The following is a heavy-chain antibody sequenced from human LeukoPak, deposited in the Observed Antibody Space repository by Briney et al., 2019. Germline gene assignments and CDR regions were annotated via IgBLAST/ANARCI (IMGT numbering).Heavy chain of an antibody. Sequence: ASVKVSCKASGYTFTSHDINWVRQATGQGLEWMGWMNPNNGNTGYAQKFQGIVTMTRDTSISTAYMELSSLRSEDTAVYYCARGQGSSSWYSFGVPWAFDIWGRGTMVTVSS. V-gene: IGHV1-8*01. CDR2: MNPNNGNT. CDR1: GYTFTSHD. J-gene: IGHJ3*02. D-gene: IGHD6-13*01. CDR3: ARGQGSSSWYSFGVPWAFDI.